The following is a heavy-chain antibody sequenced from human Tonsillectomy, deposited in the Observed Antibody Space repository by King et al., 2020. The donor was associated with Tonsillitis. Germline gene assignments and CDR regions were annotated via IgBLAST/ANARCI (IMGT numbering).Heavy chain of an antibody. D-gene: IGHD6-6*01. CDR3: ARRAARPYYYYYYMDV. V-gene: IGHV4-34*01. CDR1: GGSFSGYY. Sequence: QVQLQQWGAGLLKPSETLSLTCAVYGGSFSGYYWSWIRQPPGKGLEWIGEINHSGSTNYNPSLKSRVTISVDTSKNQFSLKLSSVTAADTAVYYCARRAARPYYYYYYMDVWGKGTTVTVSS. J-gene: IGHJ6*03. CDR2: INHSGST.